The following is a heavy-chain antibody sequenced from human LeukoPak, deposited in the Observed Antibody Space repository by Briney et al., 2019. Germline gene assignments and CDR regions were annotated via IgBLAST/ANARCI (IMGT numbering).Heavy chain of an antibody. CDR3: ARGVWWLSPYYYYMDV. CDR2: IYYSGST. D-gene: IGHD3-22*01. CDR1: GGSISSSSYY. Sequence: PSETLSLTCTVSGGSISSSSYYWGWIRQPPGKGLEWIGSIYYSGSTYYNPSLKSRVTISVDTSKNQFSLKLSSVTAADTAVYYCARGVWWLSPYYYYMDVWGKGTTVTVSS. V-gene: IGHV4-39*01. J-gene: IGHJ6*03.